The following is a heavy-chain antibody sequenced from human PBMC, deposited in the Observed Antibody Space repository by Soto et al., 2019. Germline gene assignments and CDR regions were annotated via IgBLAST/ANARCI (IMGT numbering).Heavy chain of an antibody. V-gene: IGHV1-8*01. J-gene: IGHJ4*02. Sequence: QVQLVQSGAEVKKPGASVKVSCKASGYTFTSYDINWVRQATGQGLEWMGWMNPNSGNTGYAQKFQGRVTMTRDTSINTAYMELSSLRSEDPAVYYCAREVAGRSYLPIDIWGQVTLVTVSS. CDR1: GYTFTSYD. D-gene: IGHD2-15*01. CDR3: AREVAGRSYLPIDI. CDR2: MNPNSGNT.